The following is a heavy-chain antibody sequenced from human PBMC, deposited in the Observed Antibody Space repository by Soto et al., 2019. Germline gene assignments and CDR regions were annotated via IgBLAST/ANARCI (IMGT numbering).Heavy chain of an antibody. Sequence: GGSLRLSCAASGFTFSSYAMSWVRQAPGKGLEWVSAICCSGGSTYYADSVKGRFTISRDNSKNTLYLQMNSLRAEDTAVYYCARAARRYGVVPATAIYPLAIWGQGTMVTVSS. V-gene: IGHV3-23*01. CDR1: GFTFSSYA. CDR3: ARAARRYGVVPATAIYPLAI. CDR2: ICCSGGST. J-gene: IGHJ3*02. D-gene: IGHD2-21*02.